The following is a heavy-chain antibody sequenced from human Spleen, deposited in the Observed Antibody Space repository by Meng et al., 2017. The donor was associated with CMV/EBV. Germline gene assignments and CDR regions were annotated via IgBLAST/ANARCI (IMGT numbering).Heavy chain of an antibody. CDR1: VNSGDYY. Sequence: VNSGDYYWSWIRQPPGKGLEWIGYIYYSGNTKYNPSLKSRVTISVDTSKNQFSLKLTSVTAADTAVYYCARTDFWGAYDTEISWFDPWGQGTLITVSS. J-gene: IGHJ5*02. CDR2: IYYSGNT. D-gene: IGHD3-3*01. V-gene: IGHV4-61*08. CDR3: ARTDFWGAYDTEISWFDP.